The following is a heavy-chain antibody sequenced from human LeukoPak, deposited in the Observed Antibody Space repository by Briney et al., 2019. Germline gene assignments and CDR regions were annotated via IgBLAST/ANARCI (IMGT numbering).Heavy chain of an antibody. D-gene: IGHD4-17*01. J-gene: IGHJ4*02. V-gene: IGHV3-74*01. CDR3: ARGKYGDFDS. Sequence: GGSLRLSCTASGFTFSGYWMHWVRQAPGTGLVWVSRINGDGGDTGYADSVKGRFTTFRDNAKGTLYLQMNSLRAEDTAVYYCARGKYGDFDSWGQGTLVTVSS. CDR1: GFTFSGYW. CDR2: INGDGGDT.